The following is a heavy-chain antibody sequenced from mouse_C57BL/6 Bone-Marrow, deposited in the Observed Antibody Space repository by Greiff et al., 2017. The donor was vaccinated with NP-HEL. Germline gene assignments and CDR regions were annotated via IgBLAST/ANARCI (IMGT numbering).Heavy chain of an antibody. CDR2: ISYDGSN. D-gene: IGHD2-5*01. CDR1: GYSITSGYY. J-gene: IGHJ2*01. V-gene: IGHV3-6*01. Sequence: EVQLQESGPGLVKPSQSLSLTCSVTGYSITSGYYWNWIRQFPGNKLEWMGYISYDGSNNYNPSLKNRISITRDTSKNQFFLKLNSVTTEDTATYYCARTYYSNYERGDYWGQGTTLTVSS. CDR3: ARTYYSNYERGDY.